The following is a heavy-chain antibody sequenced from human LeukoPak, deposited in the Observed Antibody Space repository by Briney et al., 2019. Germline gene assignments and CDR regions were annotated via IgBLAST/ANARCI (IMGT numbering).Heavy chain of an antibody. D-gene: IGHD6-6*01. Sequence: ASVKVSCKASGYTFTSYYIHWVRQAPGQGLEWMGIINPSGGSTTYAQKFQGRVTITRDTPTSTVYMVLSSLRSEDTAVYYCARGRYSISSLYDFWGQGTLVTVSS. CDR2: INPSGGST. V-gene: IGHV1-46*01. CDR1: GYTFTSYY. CDR3: ARGRYSISSLYDF. J-gene: IGHJ4*02.